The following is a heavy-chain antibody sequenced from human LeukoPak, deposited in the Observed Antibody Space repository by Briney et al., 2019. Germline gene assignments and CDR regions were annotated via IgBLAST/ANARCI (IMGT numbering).Heavy chain of an antibody. J-gene: IGHJ4*02. CDR2: INHSGRT. D-gene: IGHD5-18*01. Sequence: PSETLSLTCAVSGGPFSGYFWSWIRQPPGKGLEWIGEINHSGRTNYNPTLKSRVTISVEMSKNQFSLKLSSVTAADTAVYYCATRRQPGGYSFGYAYWGPGTLVTVSS. CDR1: GGPFSGYF. CDR3: ATRRQPGGYSFGYAY. V-gene: IGHV4-34*01.